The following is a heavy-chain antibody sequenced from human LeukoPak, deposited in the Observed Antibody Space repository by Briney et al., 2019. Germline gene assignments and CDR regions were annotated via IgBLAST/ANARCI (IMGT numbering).Heavy chain of an antibody. V-gene: IGHV4-34*01. Sequence: PSETLPLTCAVYGGSFSGYYWSWIRQPPGKGLEWIGEINHSGSTNYNPSLKSRVTISVDTSKNQFSLKLSSVTAADTAVYYCARGLWGRGAFDIWGQGTMVTVSS. J-gene: IGHJ3*02. CDR2: INHSGST. D-gene: IGHD7-27*01. CDR1: GGSFSGYY. CDR3: ARGLWGRGAFDI.